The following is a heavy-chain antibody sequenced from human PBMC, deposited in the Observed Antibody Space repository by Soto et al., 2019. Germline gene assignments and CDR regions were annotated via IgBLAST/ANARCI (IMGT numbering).Heavy chain of an antibody. D-gene: IGHD3-10*02. Sequence: GGSLRLSCAASGFNVSSNSMNWVRQAPGKGLEWLSLIHSDGNTKYADSAKGRFTISRDSFENTFYLQMNSLRAEDTAVYYCARHVWLESWGQGTLVTVSS. CDR1: GFNVSSNS. CDR3: ARHVWLES. V-gene: IGHV3-53*01. J-gene: IGHJ5*01. CDR2: IHSDGNT.